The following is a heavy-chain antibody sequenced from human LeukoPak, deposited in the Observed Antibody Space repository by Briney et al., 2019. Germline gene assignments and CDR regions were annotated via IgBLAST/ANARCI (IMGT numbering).Heavy chain of an antibody. Sequence: SETLSLTCTVSGGSISSYYWSWIRQPPGKGLEWIGYIYYSGSTNYNPSLKSRVTISVDAPKNQFSLKLSSVTAADTAVYYCARGLRFGSDPYYFDYWGQGTLVTVSS. CDR2: IYYSGST. D-gene: IGHD3-3*01. V-gene: IGHV4-59*01. J-gene: IGHJ4*02. CDR3: ARGLRFGSDPYYFDY. CDR1: GGSISSYY.